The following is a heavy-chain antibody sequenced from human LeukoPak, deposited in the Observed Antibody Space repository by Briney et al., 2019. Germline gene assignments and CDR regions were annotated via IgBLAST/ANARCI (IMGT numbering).Heavy chain of an antibody. CDR3: ARDRTGAFDI. V-gene: IGHV3-21*01. Sequence: PGGSLRLSCAASGFTFSSYSMNWVRQAPRKGLEWVSSISSSSSYIYYADSVKGRFTISRDNAKNSLYLQMNSLRAEDTAVYYCARDRTGAFDIWGQGTMVTVSS. CDR2: ISSSSSYI. D-gene: IGHD1-14*01. CDR1: GFTFSSYS. J-gene: IGHJ3*02.